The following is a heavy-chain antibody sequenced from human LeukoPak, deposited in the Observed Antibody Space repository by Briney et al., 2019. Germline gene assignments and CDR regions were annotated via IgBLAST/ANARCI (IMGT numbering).Heavy chain of an antibody. CDR2: INPNSGGT. J-gene: IGHJ4*02. CDR3: ARARGYGIHYFDY. D-gene: IGHD3-16*01. Sequence: GASVEVSCKASGYTFTGYYMHWVRQAPGQGLEWMGRINPNSGGTNYAQKFQGRVTMTRDTSISTAYMELGRLRSDDTAVYYCARARGYGIHYFDYWGQGTLVTVSS. V-gene: IGHV1-2*06. CDR1: GYTFTGYY.